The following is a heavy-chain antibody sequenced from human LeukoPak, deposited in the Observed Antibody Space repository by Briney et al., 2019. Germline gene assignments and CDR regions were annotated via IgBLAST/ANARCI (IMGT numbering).Heavy chain of an antibody. J-gene: IGHJ4*02. D-gene: IGHD1-1*01. V-gene: IGHV3-43*02. Sequence: GGSLRLSCATSGFTFDEHAMHWVRQVPGRGLEWVSLISGDGANEYYADSVEGRFTISRDNSRNSLFLQMNSLRTEDTALYFCAKRSGAPNNFDYWARGSWSPSPQ. CDR2: ISGDGANE. CDR1: GFTFDEHA. CDR3: AKRSGAPNNFDY.